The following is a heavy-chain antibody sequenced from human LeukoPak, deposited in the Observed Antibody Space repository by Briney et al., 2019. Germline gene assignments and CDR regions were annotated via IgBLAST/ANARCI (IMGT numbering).Heavy chain of an antibody. D-gene: IGHD5-24*01. CDR3: AKDDAWLQYGN. J-gene: IGHJ4*02. CDR2: ISGTGGST. V-gene: IGHV3-23*01. CDR1: GFTFSSYA. Sequence: LSGGSLRLSCAASGFTFSSYAMTWVRQAPGKGLEWVSLISGTGGSTYYADSVKGRFTISRDNSKNTLYPQMNSLRPEDTAVYYCAKDDAWLQYGNWGRGTLVTVSS.